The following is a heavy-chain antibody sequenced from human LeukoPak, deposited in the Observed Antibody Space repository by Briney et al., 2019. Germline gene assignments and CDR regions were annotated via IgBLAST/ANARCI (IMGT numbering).Heavy chain of an antibody. V-gene: IGHV5-51*01. Sequence: GESLKISCKGSGYSFTSYWIGWVRQMPGEGLEWKGIIYPGDSDTRYSPSFQGQVTISADKSISTAYLQWSSLKASDTAMYYCARHGGYYGSGSPPYYFDYWGQGTLVTVSS. J-gene: IGHJ4*02. CDR2: IYPGDSDT. D-gene: IGHD3-10*01. CDR3: ARHGGYYGSGSPPYYFDY. CDR1: GYSFTSYW.